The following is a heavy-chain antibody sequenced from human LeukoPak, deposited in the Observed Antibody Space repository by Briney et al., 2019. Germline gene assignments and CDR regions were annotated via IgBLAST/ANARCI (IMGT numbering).Heavy chain of an antibody. V-gene: IGHV3-30*04. CDR1: GFTFSSYA. CDR3: ARGGMGATLDY. CDR2: ISYDGSII. J-gene: IGHJ4*02. Sequence: PGMSLRLSCAASGFTFSSYAMHWVRQTPGKGLEWMAVISYDGSIIYYADSVKGRFTIFRDNSKNTLYLQMNSLKTEDTAVYYCARGGMGATLDYWGQGTLVTVSS. D-gene: IGHD1-26*01.